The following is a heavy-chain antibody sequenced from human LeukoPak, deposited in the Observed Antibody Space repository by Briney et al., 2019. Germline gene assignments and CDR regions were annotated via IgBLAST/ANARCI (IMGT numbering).Heavy chain of an antibody. Sequence: PSGTLSRTCAVSGGSMSSSNWWSWVRQPPGKGLEWIGEIYHSGSTNYNPSLKGRVTISVDKSKNQFSLKLSSVTAADTAVYYCARISYTAMALDYWGQGTLVTVSS. J-gene: IGHJ4*02. D-gene: IGHD5-18*01. V-gene: IGHV4-4*02. CDR3: ARISYTAMALDY. CDR1: GGSMSSSNW. CDR2: IYHSGST.